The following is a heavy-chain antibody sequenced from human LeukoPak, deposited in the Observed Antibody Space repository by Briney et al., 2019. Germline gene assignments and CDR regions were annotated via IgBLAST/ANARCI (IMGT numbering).Heavy chain of an antibody. V-gene: IGHV3-23*01. D-gene: IGHD4-23*01. CDR1: GFTFSSYA. J-gene: IGHJ4*02. CDR3: AKDFVLGLRWYQDGNFDY. Sequence: GRSLRLSCAASGFTFSSYAMSWVRQAPGKGLEWVSAISGSGGSTYYADSVKGRFTISRDNSKNTLYLQMNSLRAEDTAVYYCAKDFVLGLRWYQDGNFDYWGQGTLVTVSS. CDR2: ISGSGGST.